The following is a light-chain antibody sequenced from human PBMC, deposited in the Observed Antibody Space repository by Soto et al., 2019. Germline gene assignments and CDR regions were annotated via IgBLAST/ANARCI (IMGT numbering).Light chain of an antibody. CDR3: QQYKKWPRT. CDR2: GAS. CDR1: QSVSNN. V-gene: IGKV3D-15*01. J-gene: IGKJ1*01. Sequence: EIVLTPSPATLSVSPGERAALSCRASQSVSNNLAWYQQKPGQPPRLLIFGASTRATGIPARFRGSKSGTDFTLTIRGLEAEDFAVYYCQQYKKWPRTFGHGTKVDI.